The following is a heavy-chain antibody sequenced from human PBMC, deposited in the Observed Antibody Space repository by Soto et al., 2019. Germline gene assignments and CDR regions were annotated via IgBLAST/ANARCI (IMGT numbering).Heavy chain of an antibody. CDR3: ARVYCSGGSCYSIDY. J-gene: IGHJ4*02. V-gene: IGHV1-46*03. CDR2: INPSGGST. CDR1: GYTFTSYY. Sequence: QVQLVQSGAEVKKPGASVKVSCKASGYTFTSYYMHWVRQAPGQGLEWMGIINPSGGSTSYAQKFQGRVTRSRDTSKSTVYMGLSNLKSEEAAVYDWARVYCSGGSCYSIDYWGQGTLVTVSS. D-gene: IGHD2-15*01.